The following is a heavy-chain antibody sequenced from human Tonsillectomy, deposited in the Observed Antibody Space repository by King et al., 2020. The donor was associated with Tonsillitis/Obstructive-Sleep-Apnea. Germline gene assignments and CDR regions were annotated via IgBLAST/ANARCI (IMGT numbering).Heavy chain of an antibody. J-gene: IGHJ3*02. D-gene: IGHD1-26*01. Sequence: VQLVESGGGVVQPGRSLRLSCAASGFTFSNYGMHWVRPAPGKGLEWVAVISYDGSDKYYADSVEGRFTISRDNFKNTLYVEMNSLRAEDTAVYYCAKASWRYFLREAFDIWGRGTMVTVSS. CDR2: ISYDGSDK. V-gene: IGHV3-30*18. CDR3: AKASWRYFLREAFDI. CDR1: GFTFSNYG.